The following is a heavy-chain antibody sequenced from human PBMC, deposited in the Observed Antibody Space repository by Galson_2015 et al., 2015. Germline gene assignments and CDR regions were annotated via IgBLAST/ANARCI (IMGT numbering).Heavy chain of an antibody. J-gene: IGHJ6*02. V-gene: IGHV3-7*01. CDR3: ARAENDYSKGYYYYYGMDV. CDR1: GFTFSSYW. Sequence: SLRLSCAASGFTFSSYWMSWVRQAPGKGLEWVANIKQDGSEKYYVDSVKGRFTISRDNAKNSLYLQMNSLRAEDTAVYYCARAENDYSKGYYYYYGMDVWGQGTTVTVSS. CDR2: IKQDGSEK. D-gene: IGHD4-11*01.